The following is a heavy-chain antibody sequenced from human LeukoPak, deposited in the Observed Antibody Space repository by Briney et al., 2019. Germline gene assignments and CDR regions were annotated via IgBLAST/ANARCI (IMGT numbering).Heavy chain of an antibody. V-gene: IGHV3-23*01. CDR3: AKDPNGDYIGAFDM. CDR1: GFTFSSYS. CDR2: ISGSGDRT. J-gene: IGHJ3*02. D-gene: IGHD4-17*01. Sequence: GGSLRLSCAASGFTFSSYSMNWVRQAPGKGLEWVSSISGSGDRTMYADSVKGRFTISRDNFKNTLYLQMNSLRAEDTALYHCAKDPNGDYIGAFDMWGQGTMVTVSS.